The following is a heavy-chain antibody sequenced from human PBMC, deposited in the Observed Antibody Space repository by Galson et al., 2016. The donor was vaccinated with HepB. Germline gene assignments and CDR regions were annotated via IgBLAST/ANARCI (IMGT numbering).Heavy chain of an antibody. CDR1: GISFSTFS. CDR2: ISSNGDFI. Sequence: SLRLSCAASGISFSTFSMNWVRQAPGQGLEWLSSISSNGDFINYADSVKGRFTISRDNADNSLFLQMNSLRPEDTAVYYCTKCRGYSSPGGVPGGPFDYWGQGALITVSS. J-gene: IGHJ4*02. CDR3: TKCRGYSSPGGVPGGPFDY. D-gene: IGHD6-13*01. V-gene: IGHV3-21*01.